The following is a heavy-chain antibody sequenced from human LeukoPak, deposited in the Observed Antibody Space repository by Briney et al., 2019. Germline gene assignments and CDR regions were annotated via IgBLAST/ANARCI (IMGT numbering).Heavy chain of an antibody. CDR1: GFTFSSYA. CDR2: ISGSGGST. CDR3: ARDDGREDFDY. Sequence: GGSLRLSCAASGFTFSSYAMSWVRQAPGKGLEWVSAISGSGGSTYYADSVKGRFTISRDNAKNSLHLQMNSLRVEDTAVYYCARDDGREDFDYWGQGTLVTVSS. J-gene: IGHJ4*02. D-gene: IGHD1-26*01. V-gene: IGHV3-23*01.